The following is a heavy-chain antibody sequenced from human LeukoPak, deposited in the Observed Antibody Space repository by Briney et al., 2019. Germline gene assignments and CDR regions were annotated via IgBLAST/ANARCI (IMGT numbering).Heavy chain of an antibody. Sequence: SETLSPTCTVSGGSISSYYWSWIRQPAGEGLEWIGRIYTSGSTNYNPSLKSRVTMSVDTSKNQFSLKLSSVTAADTAVYYCARDFRDYSFDYWGQGTLVTVSS. CDR2: IYTSGST. D-gene: IGHD4-11*01. CDR3: ARDFRDYSFDY. V-gene: IGHV4-4*07. CDR1: GGSISSYY. J-gene: IGHJ4*02.